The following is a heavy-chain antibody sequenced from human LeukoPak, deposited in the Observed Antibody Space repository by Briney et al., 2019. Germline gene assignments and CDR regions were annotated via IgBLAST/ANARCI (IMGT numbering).Heavy chain of an antibody. CDR3: ASGGASEELYYYYGMDV. J-gene: IGHJ6*02. CDR1: GFTFSSYA. D-gene: IGHD1-26*01. CDR2: ISGSGGST. Sequence: GGSLRLSCAASGFTFSSYAMSWVRQAPGKGLEWVSAISGSGGSTYYADSVKGRFTISRDNSKNTLYLQMNSLRAEDTAVYYCASGGASEELYYYYGMDVWGQGTTVTVSS. V-gene: IGHV3-23*01.